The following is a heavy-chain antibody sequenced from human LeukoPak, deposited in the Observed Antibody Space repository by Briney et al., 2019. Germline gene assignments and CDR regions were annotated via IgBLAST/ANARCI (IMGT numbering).Heavy chain of an antibody. CDR3: ARGSSNYDILTGYNPIARYFQH. CDR1: GGSISSSGYY. V-gene: IGHV4-39*01. D-gene: IGHD3-9*01. CDR2: IYYSGST. J-gene: IGHJ1*01. Sequence: SETLSLTCTVSGGSISSSGYYWGWIRQPPGKGLEWIGSIYYSGSTYYNPSLKSRVTISVDTSKNQFSLKLSSVTAADTAVYYCARGSSNYDILTGYNPIARYFQHWGQGTLVTVSS.